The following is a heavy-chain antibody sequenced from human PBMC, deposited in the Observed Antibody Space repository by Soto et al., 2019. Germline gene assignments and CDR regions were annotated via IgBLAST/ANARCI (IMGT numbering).Heavy chain of an antibody. CDR2: MQHTGNT. J-gene: IGHJ5*02. D-gene: IGHD3-16*01. V-gene: IGHV4-4*07. CDR3: AKDVSSRRWFDP. Sequence: QVQLQESGPGLVKPSKTFPLTCLVLGASKRIFPWSGIRPPAGKGLEWIGRMQHTGNTNYNPSLKSRVTMSVDTSKNQISLKMTSVTAADTAVYFCAKDVSSRRWFDPWGQGILVIVSS. CDR1: GASKRIFP.